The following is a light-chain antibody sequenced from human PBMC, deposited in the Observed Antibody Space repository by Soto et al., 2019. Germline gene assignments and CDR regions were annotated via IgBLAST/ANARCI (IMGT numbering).Light chain of an antibody. CDR2: RNN. CDR1: SSNIESNY. Sequence: QSVLTQPPSASGTPGQRVTISCSGSSSNIESNYVYWYQQLPGTAPKLLIYRNNQRPSGVPDRFSGSKSGTSASLAISGLRSEDEADYYCAAGDGSLSGVVFGGGTKLTVL. J-gene: IGLJ2*01. V-gene: IGLV1-47*01. CDR3: AAGDGSLSGVV.